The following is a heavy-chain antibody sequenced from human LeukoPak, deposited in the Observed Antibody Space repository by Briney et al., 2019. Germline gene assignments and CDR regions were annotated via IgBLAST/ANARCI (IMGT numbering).Heavy chain of an antibody. V-gene: IGHV3-23*01. D-gene: IGHD2-2*01. CDR1: GFTFSSYA. CDR3: AKPWGYCSSTSCRFRYYYGMDV. Sequence: PGGSLRLSCAASGFTFSSYAMSWVRQAPGKGLEWVSAISGSGGSTCYADSVKGRFTISRDNSKNTLYLQMNSLRAEDTAVYYCAKPWGYCSSTSCRFRYYYGMDVWGQGTTVTVSS. CDR2: ISGSGGST. J-gene: IGHJ6*02.